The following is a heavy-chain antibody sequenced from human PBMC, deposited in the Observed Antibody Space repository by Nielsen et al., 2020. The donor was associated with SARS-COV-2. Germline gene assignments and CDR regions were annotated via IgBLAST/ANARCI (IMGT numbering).Heavy chain of an antibody. Sequence: RQCPGKGLEWVAVISYDGSNKYYADSVKGRFTISRDNSKNTLYLQMNSLRAEDTAVYYCAKDSAGATMGWFDPWGQGTLVTVSS. J-gene: IGHJ5*02. CDR2: ISYDGSNK. D-gene: IGHD1-26*01. V-gene: IGHV3-30*18. CDR3: AKDSAGATMGWFDP.